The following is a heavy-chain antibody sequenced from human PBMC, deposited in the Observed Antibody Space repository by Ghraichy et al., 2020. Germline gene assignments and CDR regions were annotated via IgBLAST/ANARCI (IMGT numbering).Heavy chain of an antibody. CDR2: ISGGGETT. D-gene: IGHD1-7*01. J-gene: IGHJ4*02. CDR1: GFTFNRHA. V-gene: IGHV3-23*01. CDR3: ATDPDFTYNWSYDDF. Sequence: GGSLRLSCSASGFTFNRHAMTWVRQAPGKGLAWVSSISGGGETTFYVDSVKGRFTISRDNSKNTLYLQMHSLRADDTAIYYCATDPDFTYNWSYDDFWGQGTLVTVSS.